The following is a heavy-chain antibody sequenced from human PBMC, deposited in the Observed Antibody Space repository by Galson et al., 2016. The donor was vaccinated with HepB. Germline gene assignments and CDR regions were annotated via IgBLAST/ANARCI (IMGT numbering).Heavy chain of an antibody. CDR3: ARSTRGYHD. CDR1: GFTFSSYW. CDR2: IKSDGGDT. Sequence: SLRLSCAASGFTFSSYWMHWVRQAPGKGLLWVSRIKSDGGDTIYADPVKGRFTISRDNAKKTLYLQMNSLRAEDTAVYYCARSTRGYHDWGQGTLVTVSS. J-gene: IGHJ4*02. D-gene: IGHD3-22*01. V-gene: IGHV3-74*01.